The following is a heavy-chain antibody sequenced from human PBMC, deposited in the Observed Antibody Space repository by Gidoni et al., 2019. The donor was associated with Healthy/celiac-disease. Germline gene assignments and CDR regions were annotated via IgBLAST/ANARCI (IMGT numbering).Heavy chain of an antibody. CDR3: ARRSRNVYEAPYYFDY. Sequence: EVQLVQSGPEVKKPGESLKLSCQGSGYRCTCYWIGWVRQMPGKGLEWMGIIYPGDSDTRYSPSFQGQVTISADKSISTAYLQWSSLKASDTAMYYCARRSRNVYEAPYYFDYWGQGTLVTVSS. D-gene: IGHD3-16*01. CDR1: GYRCTCYW. CDR2: IYPGDSDT. J-gene: IGHJ4*02. V-gene: IGHV5-51*01.